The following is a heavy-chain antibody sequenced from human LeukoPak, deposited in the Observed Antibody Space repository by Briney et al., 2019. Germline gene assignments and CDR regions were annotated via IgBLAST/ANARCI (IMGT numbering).Heavy chain of an antibody. Sequence: SGGSLRLSCAASGINFITYAMHWVRQAPGKGLEWVAVISYDGSNKYYADSVKGRFTISRDNSKNTLYLQMNSLRAEDTAVYFCASSKGYSSSWYEGYWGQGTLVTVTS. CDR1: GINFITYA. CDR3: ASSKGYSSSWYEGY. J-gene: IGHJ4*02. D-gene: IGHD6-13*01. V-gene: IGHV3-30-3*01. CDR2: ISYDGSNK.